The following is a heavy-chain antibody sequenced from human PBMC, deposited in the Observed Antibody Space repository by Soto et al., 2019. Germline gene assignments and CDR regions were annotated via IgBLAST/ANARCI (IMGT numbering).Heavy chain of an antibody. CDR2: ISSSSSYT. V-gene: IGHV3-11*06. CDR1: GFTFSGCY. J-gene: IGHJ3*02. Sequence: PGGSLRLSCAASGFTFSGCYMSWIRQAPGKGLEWVSYISSSSSYTNYADSVKGRFTISRDNAKNSLYLQMNSLRAEDTAVYYCAREYDFWSGHLIDDAFDIWGQGTMVTVSS. CDR3: AREYDFWSGHLIDDAFDI. D-gene: IGHD3-3*01.